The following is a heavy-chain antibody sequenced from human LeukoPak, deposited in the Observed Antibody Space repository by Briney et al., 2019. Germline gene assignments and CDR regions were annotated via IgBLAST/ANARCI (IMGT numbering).Heavy chain of an antibody. J-gene: IGHJ4*02. CDR1: GGSISSYY. Sequence: PSETLSLTCTVSGGSISSYYWSWIRQPPGKGLEWIGYIYYSGSTNYNPSLKSRVTISVDTSKNQFSLKLSSVTAADTAVYYCATEEMATMRFDYWGQGTLVTVSS. V-gene: IGHV4-59*08. CDR2: IYYSGST. D-gene: IGHD5-24*01. CDR3: ATEEMATMRFDY.